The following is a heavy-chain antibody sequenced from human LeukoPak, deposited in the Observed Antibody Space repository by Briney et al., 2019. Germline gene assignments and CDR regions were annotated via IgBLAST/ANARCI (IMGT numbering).Heavy chain of an antibody. CDR3: ARDDCSSISCYHNWFDP. J-gene: IGHJ5*02. V-gene: IGHV3-7*01. Sequence: GGSLRLSCAASGFTFSSYAMHWVRQAPGKGLEWVANIKQDGSEKYYVDSVKGRFTISRGNAKNSLYLQMNSLRAEDTAVYYCARDDCSSISCYHNWFDPWGQGTLVTVSS. CDR2: IKQDGSEK. CDR1: GFTFSSYA. D-gene: IGHD2-2*01.